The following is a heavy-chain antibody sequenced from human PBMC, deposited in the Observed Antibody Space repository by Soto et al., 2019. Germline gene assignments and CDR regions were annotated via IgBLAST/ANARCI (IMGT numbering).Heavy chain of an antibody. D-gene: IGHD3-10*01. Sequence: QVKLVQSGTEVKKPGASIKVSCKASGYSFATSGMTWVRQAPGQGLEWMGWISVYNGNTNYDQNLQDRVTMNTDKSTNTAYLEVRDLRADDTAVYYCARGGQYYGARGYADWGQGTLVTVSS. J-gene: IGHJ4*02. CDR3: ARGGQYYGARGYAD. CDR2: ISVYNGNT. CDR1: GYSFATSG. V-gene: IGHV1-18*01.